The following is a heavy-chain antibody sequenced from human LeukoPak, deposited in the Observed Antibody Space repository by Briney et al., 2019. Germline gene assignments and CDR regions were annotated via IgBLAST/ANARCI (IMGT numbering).Heavy chain of an antibody. CDR1: GGSLSSYY. J-gene: IGHJ4*02. D-gene: IGHD4-17*01. CDR2: IYYSGST. V-gene: IGHV4-59*01. CDR3: ARGHYGDAFDY. Sequence: SETLSLTCTVSGGSLSSYYWSWIRQPPGKGLEWIGYIYYSGSTNYNPSLKSRVTISVDTSKNQFSLRLSSVTAADTAVYYCARGHYGDAFDYWGQGTLVTVSS.